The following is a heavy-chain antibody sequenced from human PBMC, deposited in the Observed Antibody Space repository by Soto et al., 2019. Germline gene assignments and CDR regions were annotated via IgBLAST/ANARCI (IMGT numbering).Heavy chain of an antibody. J-gene: IGHJ6*02. V-gene: IGHV3-30-3*01. CDR1: GFTFSSYA. CDR2: ISYDGSNK. D-gene: IGHD6-6*01. CDR3: ARDTKRQLSLNYYYYGMDV. Sequence: GGSLRLSCAASGFTFSSYAMHWVRQAPGKGLEWVAVISYDGSNKYYADSVKGRFTISRDNSKNTLYLQMNSLRAEDTAVYYCARDTKRQLSLNYYYYGMDVWGQGTTVTVSS.